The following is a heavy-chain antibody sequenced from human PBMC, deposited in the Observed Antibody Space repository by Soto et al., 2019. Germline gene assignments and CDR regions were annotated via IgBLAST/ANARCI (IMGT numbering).Heavy chain of an antibody. J-gene: IGHJ5*02. V-gene: IGHV4-59*01. CDR3: ARARIAAAAGNWFDP. D-gene: IGHD6-13*01. CDR2: IYYSGST. Sequence: SETLSLTCTVSGGSISSYYWSWIRQPPGKGQEWIGYIYYSGSTNYNPSLKSRVTISVDTSKNQFSLKLSSVTAADTAVYYCARARIAAAAGNWFDPWGQGTLVTVSS. CDR1: GGSISSYY.